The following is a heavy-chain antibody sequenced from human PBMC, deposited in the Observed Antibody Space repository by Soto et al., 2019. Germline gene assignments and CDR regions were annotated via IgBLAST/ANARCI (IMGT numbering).Heavy chain of an antibody. J-gene: IGHJ5*02. V-gene: IGHV4-31*03. CDR1: GGSINSGAYY. Sequence: QVQLQESGPGLVKPSQTLSLTCIVSGGSINSGAYYWTWIRQHPEKGLEWIGYIYYSGSTSYNPSLNSRATISLDTSKNQFSLKLSSVIAADTAVYYCARDVFAGSCSPTSSNWFDRWGQGTLVTVSS. D-gene: IGHD2-15*01. CDR2: IYYSGST. CDR3: ARDVFAGSCSPTSSNWFDR.